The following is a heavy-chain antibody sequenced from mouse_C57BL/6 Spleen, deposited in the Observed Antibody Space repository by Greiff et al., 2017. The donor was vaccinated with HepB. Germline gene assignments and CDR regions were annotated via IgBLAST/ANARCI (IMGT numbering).Heavy chain of an antibody. D-gene: IGHD6-1*01. CDR3: ARRLWWYFDV. CDR1: GYAFSSSW. Sequence: VQLQESGPELVKPGASVKISCKASGYAFSSSWMNWVKQRPGKGLEWIGRIYPGDGDTNYNGKFKGKATLTADKSSSTAYMQLSSLTSEDSAVYYYARRLWWYFDVWGTGATVTVAS. CDR2: IYPGDGDT. V-gene: IGHV1-82*01. J-gene: IGHJ1*03.